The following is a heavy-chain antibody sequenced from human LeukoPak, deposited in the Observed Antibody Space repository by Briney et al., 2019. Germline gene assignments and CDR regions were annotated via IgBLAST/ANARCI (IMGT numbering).Heavy chain of an antibody. V-gene: IGHV3-30-3*01. CDR1: GFTFSGYA. D-gene: IGHD2-2*02. J-gene: IGHJ3*02. CDR3: ARDGHCSSTSCYMRDDAFDI. CDR2: ISYDGSNK. Sequence: GGSLRLSCAASGFTFSGYAMHWVRQAPGKGLEWVAVISYDGSNKYYADSVKGRFTISRDNSKNTLYLQMNSLRAEDTAVCYCARDGHCSSTSCYMRDDAFDIWGQGTMVTVSS.